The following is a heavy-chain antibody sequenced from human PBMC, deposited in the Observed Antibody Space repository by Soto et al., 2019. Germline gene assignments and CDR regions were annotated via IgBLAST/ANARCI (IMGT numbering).Heavy chain of an antibody. J-gene: IGHJ4*02. D-gene: IGHD6-13*01. CDR1: GFTFDDYA. V-gene: IGHV3-9*01. Sequence: EVQLVESGGGLVQPGRSLRLSCAASGFTFDDYAMHWVRQAPGKGLEWVSGISWNSGSIGYADSVKGRFTISRDNAKNSLYLQMNSLRAEDTAVYYCARAALGSSIWYDYWGQGTLVTVSS. CDR3: ARAALGSSIWYDY. CDR2: ISWNSGSI.